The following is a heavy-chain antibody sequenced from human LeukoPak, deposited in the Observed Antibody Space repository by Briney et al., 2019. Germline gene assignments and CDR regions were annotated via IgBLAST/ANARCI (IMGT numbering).Heavy chain of an antibody. CDR2: IFPHDSDI. Sequence: GESLKISCKGSGYGFLDYWIGGVRQMPGKGPELMGLIFPHDSDIKYSPSFQGQVTISVDKSISSAYVQWGSLKASDTAMYYCARFGIRGCISNAKCYTSFFYYGMDVWGQGTTVTDSS. J-gene: IGHJ6*02. CDR3: ARFGIRGCISNAKCYTSFFYYGMDV. D-gene: IGHD2-2*01. CDR1: GYGFLDYW. V-gene: IGHV5-51*01.